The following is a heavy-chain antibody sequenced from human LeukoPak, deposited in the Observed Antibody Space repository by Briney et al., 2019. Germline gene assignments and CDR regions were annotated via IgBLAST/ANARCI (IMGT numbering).Heavy chain of an antibody. Sequence: GRSLRLSCAASGFDFSDHYMGWARQAPGKGLGWVGRIRKRVNSYTTEYAASVKGRFTISRDDSSYSLFLQMASQETEDNAVYYCIKSTPRFYFDFWGLGILVTVSS. D-gene: IGHD5/OR15-5a*01. V-gene: IGHV3-72*01. CDR1: GFDFSDHY. J-gene: IGHJ4*02. CDR2: IRKRVNSYTT. CDR3: IKSTPRFYFDF.